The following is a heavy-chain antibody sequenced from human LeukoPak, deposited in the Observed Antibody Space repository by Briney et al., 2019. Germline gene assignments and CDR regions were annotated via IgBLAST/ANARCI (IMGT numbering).Heavy chain of an antibody. Sequence: ASVKVSCKASGYTFTSYAMNWVRQAPGQGLEWMAWISAKNGDTDYAQKFQGRVTLTTDTATNTAYMELRSLRSDDTAVYYCARDIAVTNFDYWGQGTLVTVSS. V-gene: IGHV1-18*01. CDR3: ARDIAVTNFDY. D-gene: IGHD4-17*01. J-gene: IGHJ4*02. CDR1: GYTFTSYA. CDR2: ISAKNGDT.